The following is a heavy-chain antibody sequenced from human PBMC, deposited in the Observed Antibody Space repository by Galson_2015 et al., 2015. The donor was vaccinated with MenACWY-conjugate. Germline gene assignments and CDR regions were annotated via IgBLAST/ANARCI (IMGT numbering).Heavy chain of an antibody. CDR2: ISGCGGST. CDR1: GFTFSSYA. CDR3: AKWRFGEISSVDY. J-gene: IGHJ4*02. Sequence: SLRLSCAASGFTFSSYAMSWVRQAPGKGLEWVSAISGCGGSTYYADSVKGRFTISRDNSKNTLYLQMNSLRAEDTAVYYCAKWRFGEISSVDYWGQGTLVTVSS. D-gene: IGHD3-10*01. V-gene: IGHV3-23*01.